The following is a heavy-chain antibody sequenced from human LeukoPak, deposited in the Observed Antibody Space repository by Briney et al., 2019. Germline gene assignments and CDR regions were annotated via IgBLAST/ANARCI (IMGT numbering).Heavy chain of an antibody. J-gene: IGHJ4*02. CDR3: ARGSITGTTNDY. V-gene: IGHV1-8*01. Sequence: ASVKVSCKASGYTSTSYDINWVRQATGQGLEWMGWMNPNSGNTGYAQKFQGRVTMTRNTSISTAYMELSSLRSEDTAVYYCARGSITGTTNDYWGQGTLVTVSS. CDR1: GYTSTSYD. CDR2: MNPNSGNT. D-gene: IGHD1-20*01.